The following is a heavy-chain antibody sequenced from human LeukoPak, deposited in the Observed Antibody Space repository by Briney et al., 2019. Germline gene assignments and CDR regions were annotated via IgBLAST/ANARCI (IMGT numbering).Heavy chain of an antibody. J-gene: IGHJ3*02. Sequence: SQTLSLTCTVSGGSISSYYWSWIRQPPGKGLEWIGYIYYSGSTNYNPSLKSRVTISVDTSKNQFSLKLSSVTAADTAVYYCATSIAVADGAFDIWGQGTMVTVSS. V-gene: IGHV4-59*01. D-gene: IGHD6-19*01. CDR3: ATSIAVADGAFDI. CDR1: GGSISSYY. CDR2: IYYSGST.